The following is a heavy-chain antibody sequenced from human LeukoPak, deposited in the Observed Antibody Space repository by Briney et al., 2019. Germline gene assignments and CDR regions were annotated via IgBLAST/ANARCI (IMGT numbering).Heavy chain of an antibody. Sequence: GGSLRLSCAASGFTFSSYSMNWVRQAPGKGLEWVSSISSSSSYIYYADSVKGRFTISRDNAKNSLYLQMNSLRAEDTAVYYCARAGYCSSTSCYQDYYYYMDVWVKGTTVTVA. CDR2: ISSSSSYI. CDR1: GFTFSSYS. D-gene: IGHD2-2*01. CDR3: ARAGYCSSTSCYQDYYYYMDV. J-gene: IGHJ6*03. V-gene: IGHV3-21*01.